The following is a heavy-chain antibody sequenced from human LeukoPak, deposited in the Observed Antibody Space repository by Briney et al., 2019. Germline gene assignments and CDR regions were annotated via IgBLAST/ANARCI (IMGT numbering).Heavy chain of an antibody. D-gene: IGHD7-27*01. CDR2: MYHSGST. Sequence: PSETLSLTCGVSGYSISSAYYWGWIRQPPGKGLEWTGTMYHSGSTNYNPSLKSRVTISVDTSKNQFSLKLSSVTAADTAVYFCARGFRGDNFDYWGQGTLVTVSS. CDR3: ARGFRGDNFDY. CDR1: GYSISSAYY. J-gene: IGHJ4*02. V-gene: IGHV4-38-2*01.